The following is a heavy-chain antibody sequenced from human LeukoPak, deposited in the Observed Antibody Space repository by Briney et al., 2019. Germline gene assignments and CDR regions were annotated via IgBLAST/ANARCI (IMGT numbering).Heavy chain of an antibody. Sequence: SETVTLTCAVSGGSVSGYYWSWIRQPPGKGPEWIGKISHSGRTNYNTSLKSRVTISVDTSTNQFSLNLSSVTAADTAVYYCARRPNAFAIWGREPSHTVSS. J-gene: IGHJ3*02. CDR1: GGSVSGYY. CDR3: ARRPNAFAI. CDR2: ISHSGRT. V-gene: IGHV4-34*01.